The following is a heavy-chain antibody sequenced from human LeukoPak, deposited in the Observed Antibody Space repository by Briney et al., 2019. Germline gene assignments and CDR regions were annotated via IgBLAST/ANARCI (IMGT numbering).Heavy chain of an antibody. CDR2: INPTGGSA. J-gene: IGHJ4*02. V-gene: IGHV1-46*01. CDR1: GYTFTNYY. CDR3: ARDGGSGSFF. Sequence: ASVKVSCKASGYTFTNYYIHWVRQAPGQGLEWMGIINPTGGSASYAQKFQGRVSMTTDTSTTTVYMELRSLRSDDTAVYYCARDGGSGSFFWGQGTLVTVSS. D-gene: IGHD1-26*01.